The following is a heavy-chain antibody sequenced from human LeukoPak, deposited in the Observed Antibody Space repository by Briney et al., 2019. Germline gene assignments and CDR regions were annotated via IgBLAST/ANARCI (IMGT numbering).Heavy chain of an antibody. CDR3: ARDRRATPMYFFDF. J-gene: IGHJ4*02. Sequence: PGGSLRLSCAASRFSFSDYTMSWVRQLPGKGLEWVSGIRHSGVDSSYADSVKGRFTISRDNSKNMLYLQMNSLRDDDTGVYYCARDRRATPMYFFDFWGQGTPLTVSS. D-gene: IGHD2-15*01. CDR1: RFSFSDYT. CDR2: IRHSGVDS. V-gene: IGHV3-23*01.